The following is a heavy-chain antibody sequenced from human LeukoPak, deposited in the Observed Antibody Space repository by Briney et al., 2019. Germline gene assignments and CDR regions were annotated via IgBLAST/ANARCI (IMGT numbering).Heavy chain of an antibody. J-gene: IGHJ4*02. Sequence: GGSLRLSCAASGFTFSSYIMNWVRQAPGKGLEWVSSISSSSSYIYYADSVKGRFTISRDDAKNSLYLQMNSLRAEDTAVYYCARDSPLSGYSSSWFNFDYWGQGTLVTVSS. CDR3: ARDSPLSGYSSSWFNFDY. CDR2: ISSSSSYI. D-gene: IGHD6-13*01. CDR1: GFTFSSYI. V-gene: IGHV3-21*01.